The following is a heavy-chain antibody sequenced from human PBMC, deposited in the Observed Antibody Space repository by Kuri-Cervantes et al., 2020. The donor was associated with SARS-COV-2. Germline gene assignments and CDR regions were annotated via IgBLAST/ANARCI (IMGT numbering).Heavy chain of an antibody. J-gene: IGHJ6*03. Sequence: SETLSLTCTVSGGSISSGDYYWGWIRQPPGKGLEWIGSIYYSGSTYYNPSLKSRVTISVDTSKNQFSLKLSSVTAADTAVYYCRYSGWSGPYYYYMDVWGKGTTVTVSS. CDR1: GGSISSGDYY. D-gene: IGHD3-3*01. CDR2: IYYSGST. V-gene: IGHV4-39*01. CDR3: RYSGWSGPYYYYMDV.